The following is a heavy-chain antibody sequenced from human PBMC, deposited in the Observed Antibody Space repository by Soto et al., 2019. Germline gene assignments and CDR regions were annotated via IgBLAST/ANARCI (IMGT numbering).Heavy chain of an antibody. J-gene: IGHJ5*02. CDR3: ARRRGEFKA. V-gene: IGHV4-34*01. Sequence: KPSETLSLPSAVYGASLSDNCCNWLRQPPGKGLEWIGEINHSGNTNYNPSLRSRVTRSIDTSKNQLSLNLRSVSAADTAVYYCARRRGEFKAWGKGT. CDR2: INHSGNT. D-gene: IGHD3-16*01. CDR1: GASLSDNC.